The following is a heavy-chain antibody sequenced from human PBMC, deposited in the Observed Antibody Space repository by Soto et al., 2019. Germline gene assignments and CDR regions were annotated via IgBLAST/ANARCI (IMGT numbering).Heavy chain of an antibody. V-gene: IGHV1-2*04. D-gene: IGHD2-8*01. CDR3: ARGDSTDCSNGVCSFFYNHDMDV. J-gene: IGHJ6*02. Sequence: QVQLVQSGAEVKKPGASVKVSCKASGYSFTDYHIHWVRQAPGQGLEWLGRINPKSGGTSTAQKFQGWVTMTTDTSISTASMELTRTTSDDTAIYYCARGDSTDCSNGVCSFFYNHDMDVWGQGTTVTVSS. CDR2: INPKSGGT. CDR1: GYSFTDYH.